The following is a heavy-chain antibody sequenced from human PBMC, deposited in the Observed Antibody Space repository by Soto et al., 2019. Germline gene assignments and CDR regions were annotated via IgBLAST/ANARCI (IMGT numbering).Heavy chain of an antibody. J-gene: IGHJ3*02. D-gene: IGHD6-6*01. CDR2: IWYDGSNK. Sequence: GGSLRLSCAASGFTFSSYGMHWVRQAPGKGLEWVAVIWYDGSNKYYADSVKGRFTISRDNSKNTLYLQMNSLRAEDTAVYYCARESGGHSSSPDAFDIWGQGTMVTVSS. V-gene: IGHV3-33*08. CDR1: GFTFSSYG. CDR3: ARESGGHSSSPDAFDI.